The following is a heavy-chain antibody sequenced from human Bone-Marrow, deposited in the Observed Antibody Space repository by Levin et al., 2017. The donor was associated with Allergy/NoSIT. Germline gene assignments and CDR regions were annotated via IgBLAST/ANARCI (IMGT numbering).Heavy chain of an antibody. Sequence: GGSLRLSCEGSGFNFSTHSMNWVRQTPEKGLEWVSSITSRSTYIHYADSVRGRFTISRDNAKNSLYPQMNSLRVDDTALDYCVASTPSDFWGQGTQVTVSS. CDR3: VASTPSDF. J-gene: IGHJ4*02. CDR2: ITSRSTYI. D-gene: IGHD3-3*01. CDR1: GFNFSTHS. V-gene: IGHV3-21*06.